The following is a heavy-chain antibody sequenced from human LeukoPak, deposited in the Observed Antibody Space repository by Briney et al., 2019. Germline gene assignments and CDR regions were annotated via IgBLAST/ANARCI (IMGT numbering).Heavy chain of an antibody. J-gene: IGHJ6*03. V-gene: IGHV1-69*13. CDR3: ARGTYYYSSGSPHYYYYYMDV. CDR1: GGTFSSYA. D-gene: IGHD3-10*01. CDR2: IIPIFGTA. Sequence: SVKVSCKASGGTFSSYAISWVRQAPGQGLEWMGGIIPIFGTANYAQKFQGRVTITADESTSTAYMELSRLRPEDTGMYYCARGTYYYSSGSPHYYYYYMDVWDKGTTVTISS.